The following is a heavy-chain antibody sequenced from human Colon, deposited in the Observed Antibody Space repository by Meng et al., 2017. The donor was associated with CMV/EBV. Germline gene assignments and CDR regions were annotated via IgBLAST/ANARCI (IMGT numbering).Heavy chain of an antibody. CDR3: ARGMLESRTDAFDV. CDR1: GFSLSTYW. Sequence: SGFSLSTYWMHWVRQAPGKGLVWVSRISIQGATTTYADSVRGRFTISRDSAKNTVYLQMNSLRDEDTAMYYCARGMLESRTDAFDVWGQGTMVTVSS. J-gene: IGHJ3*01. D-gene: IGHD3-3*01. V-gene: IGHV3-74*01. CDR2: ISIQGATT.